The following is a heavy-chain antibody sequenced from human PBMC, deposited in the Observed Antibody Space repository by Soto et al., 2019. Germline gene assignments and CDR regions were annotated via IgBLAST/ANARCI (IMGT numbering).Heavy chain of an antibody. CDR1: GGSFSNYY. D-gene: IGHD6-13*01. CDR3: ARDRSGPQLVKGYGWFDP. Sequence: QVQLQESGPGLVKPSETLSLTCTVSGGSFSNYYWSWIRQTPGKGLEWIGNIFYSGITNYNPSFKSRVTISIDTSKNQFSLQLSSVTAADTAVYYCARDRSGPQLVKGYGWFDPWGQGIQVIGSS. CDR2: IFYSGIT. J-gene: IGHJ5*02. V-gene: IGHV4-59*01.